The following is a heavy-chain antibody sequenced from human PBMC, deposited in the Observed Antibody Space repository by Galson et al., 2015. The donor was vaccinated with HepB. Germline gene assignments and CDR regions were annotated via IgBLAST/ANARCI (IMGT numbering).Heavy chain of an antibody. J-gene: IGHJ6*02. V-gene: IGHV1-46*03. CDR3: SRFDYYFGLDV. Sequence: SVKVSCKASGYKFTNYNIHWIRQAPGQGLEWMARINPRGGDTTFSQTFRDRVTVTCETSTSTVYMEMNSLTSEDAAVYYCSRFDYYFGLDVWGQGTTVIVSS. CDR1: GYKFTNYN. CDR2: INPRGGDT.